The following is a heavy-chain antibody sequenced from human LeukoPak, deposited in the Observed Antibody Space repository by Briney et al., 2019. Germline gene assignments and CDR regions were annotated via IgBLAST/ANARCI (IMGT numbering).Heavy chain of an antibody. Sequence: GGSLRLSCAASGFTFSSYGMHWVRQAPGKGLEWVAVIWYDGSNKYYADSVKGRFTISRDNSKNTLYLQMNSLRAEDTAVYYCARDCEKGIAAAGKGIGYYYYGMDVWGQGTTVTVSS. J-gene: IGHJ6*02. CDR1: GFTFSSYG. V-gene: IGHV3-33*01. D-gene: IGHD6-13*01. CDR3: ARDCEKGIAAAGKGIGYYYYGMDV. CDR2: IWYDGSNK.